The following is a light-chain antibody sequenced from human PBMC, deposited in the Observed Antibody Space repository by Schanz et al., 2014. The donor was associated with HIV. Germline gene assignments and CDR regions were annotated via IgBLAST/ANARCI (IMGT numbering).Light chain of an antibody. Sequence: QSALTQPASVSGSPGQSITISCTGTSSDVGADNSVSWYQQHPGRAPRLLVYDVTYRPSGVSNRFSGSKSGNTASLTISGLQPEDEADYYCSSYADGGTYVFGTGTKVTVL. CDR2: DVT. CDR1: SSDVGADNS. CDR3: SSYADGGTYV. J-gene: IGLJ1*01. V-gene: IGLV2-14*03.